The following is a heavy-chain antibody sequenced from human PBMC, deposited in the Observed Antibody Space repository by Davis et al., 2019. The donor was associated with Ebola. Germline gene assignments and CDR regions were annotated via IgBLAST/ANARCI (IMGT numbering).Heavy chain of an antibody. CDR1: GGSFSGYY. Sequence: PSETLSLTCAVYGGSFSGYYWSWIRQTPGKGLEWIGEINHSGRTSYNPSLKSRVTISADTSKNQFSLKLSSVTAADTAVYYCVRDGCPGGSCYCGDYWGQGTLVTVSS. D-gene: IGHD2-15*01. V-gene: IGHV4-34*01. CDR2: INHSGRT. J-gene: IGHJ4*02. CDR3: VRDGCPGGSCYCGDY.